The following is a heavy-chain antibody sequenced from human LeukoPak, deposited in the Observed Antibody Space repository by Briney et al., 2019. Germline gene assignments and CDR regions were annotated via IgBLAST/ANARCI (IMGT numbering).Heavy chain of an antibody. CDR2: ISYDGSNK. D-gene: IGHD2-15*01. CDR1: GFTFSSYA. J-gene: IGHJ3*02. V-gene: IGHV3-30-3*01. CDR3: ARDLDESGHDAFDI. Sequence: GGSLRLSCAASGFTFSSYAMHWVRQAPGKGLEWVAVISYDGSNKYYADSVKGRFTISRDNSKNTLYLQMNSLRAEDTAVYYCARDLDESGHDAFDIWGQGTMVTVSS.